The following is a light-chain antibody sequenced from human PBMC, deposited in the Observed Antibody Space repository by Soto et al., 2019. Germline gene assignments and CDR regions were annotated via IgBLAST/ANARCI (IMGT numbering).Light chain of an antibody. CDR2: SAS. CDR3: QNYNTFSQFT. V-gene: IGKV1-27*01. CDR1: QGISHY. Sequence: DIQMTQSPSSLSASVGDRVTITCRASQGISHYLAWYQQKPGKVPKLLIYSASTLQSGVPSRYSGSGYDTDVTLTSSSLQPEDVATYYCQNYNTFSQFTFGPGTKVDIK. J-gene: IGKJ3*01.